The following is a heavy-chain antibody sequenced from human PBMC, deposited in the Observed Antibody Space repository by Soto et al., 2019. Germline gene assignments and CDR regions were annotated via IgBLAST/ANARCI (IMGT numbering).Heavy chain of an antibody. CDR3: TRYRLITICEGHYGMDN. V-gene: IGHV3-7*05. J-gene: IGHJ6*02. D-gene: IGHD3-3*01. Sequence: EEQLVESGGGLVQPGGSRRLSCVASGFNFNKYWMSWVRQAPGKGLEWVANIKKDGSEESYVDSVEGRFTISRDNAKSSLYLEMNSLRGEDTAVYYCTRYRLITICEGHYGMDNWGQGTRVIVSS. CDR1: GFNFNKYW. CDR2: IKKDGSEE.